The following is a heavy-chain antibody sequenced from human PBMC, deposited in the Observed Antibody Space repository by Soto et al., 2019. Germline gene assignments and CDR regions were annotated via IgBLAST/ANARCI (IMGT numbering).Heavy chain of an antibody. J-gene: IGHJ4*02. D-gene: IGHD3-3*01. CDR3: ARRSNLGVSFDF. CDR1: GDSISSNSYY. Sequence: QLQLQESGPGLVKPSETLSLTCTVSGDSISSNSYYWGWIRLSPGMGLEWVGNLYYTVTPYYNPSFRSRVSISKDTSKNQFSLILGSVTAGDTAVYYCARRSNLGVSFDFWGQGALVTVSS. V-gene: IGHV4-39*01. CDR2: LYYTVTP.